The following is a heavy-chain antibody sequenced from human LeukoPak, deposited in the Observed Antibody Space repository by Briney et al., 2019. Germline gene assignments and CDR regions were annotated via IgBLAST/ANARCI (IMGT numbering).Heavy chain of an antibody. V-gene: IGHV3-33*01. CDR3: TRAPIGAAGPFDF. D-gene: IGHD6-13*01. CDR2: VWDAGSNT. CDR1: GFTFSNYA. J-gene: IGHJ4*02. Sequence: GGSLRLSCAASGFTFSNYAMHWVRQAPGKGPEWVAAVWDAGSNTHYADSVQGRVTISRDNSKNTVYLQMHSLRAEDTAVYCCTRAPIGAAGPFDFWGQGTLVTVSS.